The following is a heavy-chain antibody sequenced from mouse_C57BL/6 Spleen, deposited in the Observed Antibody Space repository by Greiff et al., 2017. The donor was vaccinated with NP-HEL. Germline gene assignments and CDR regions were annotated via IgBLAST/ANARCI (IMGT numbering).Heavy chain of an antibody. Sequence: VQLQQSGAELVRPGTSVKLSCKASGYTFTSYWMHWVKQRPGQGLEWIGVIDPSDSYTNYNQKFKGKATLTVDTSSSTAYMQLSSLTSEDSAVYYCAREAYGKRTYWGQGTLVTVSA. CDR1: GYTFTSYW. CDR3: AREAYGKRTY. J-gene: IGHJ3*01. CDR2: IDPSDSYT. V-gene: IGHV1-59*01. D-gene: IGHD1-1*01.